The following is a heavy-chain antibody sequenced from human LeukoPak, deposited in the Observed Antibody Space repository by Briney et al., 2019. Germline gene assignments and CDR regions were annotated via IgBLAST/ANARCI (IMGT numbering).Heavy chain of an antibody. CDR2: INERGSST. Sequence: GGSLRLSCAASGFTFSNSWLHWVRQAPGKGLVWVSRINERGSSTSYADSVKGRFTISRDNAKNSLYLQMNSLRAEDTAVYYCARDHDYGDYWGQGTLVTVSS. V-gene: IGHV3-74*01. CDR3: ARDHDYGDY. J-gene: IGHJ4*02. CDR1: GFTFSNSW.